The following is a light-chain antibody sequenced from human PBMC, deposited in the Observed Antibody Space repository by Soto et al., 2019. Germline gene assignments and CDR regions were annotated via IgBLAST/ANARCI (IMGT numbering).Light chain of an antibody. CDR3: LQDYRYPRT. Sequence: AIQMTQSPSSLSASVGDRVTITCRASQGIRNDLGWYQQKPGTAPKLLIYAASNLQSGVPSRFSASGSGTDVTLTISTLQPEDFATYYCLQDYRYPRTFGQGTKLEMK. CDR2: AAS. V-gene: IGKV1-6*01. CDR1: QGIRND. J-gene: IGKJ2*01.